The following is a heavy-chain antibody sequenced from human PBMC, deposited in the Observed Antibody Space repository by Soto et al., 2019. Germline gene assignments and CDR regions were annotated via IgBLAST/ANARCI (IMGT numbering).Heavy chain of an antibody. Sequence: EVQLVESGGGLVQPGGSLRLSCVASGFTFSNYAMSWVRQAPGKGLEWVSAISNSGGSTYYADSVKGRFTMARDNSKKEMDMKMRSLRAEDPSVYHSAKYVKGTRSLECWGQGTLVTVSS. V-gene: IGHV3-23*04. D-gene: IGHD1-1*01. CDR3: AKYVKGTRSLEC. CDR2: ISNSGGST. J-gene: IGHJ4*02. CDR1: GFTFSNYA.